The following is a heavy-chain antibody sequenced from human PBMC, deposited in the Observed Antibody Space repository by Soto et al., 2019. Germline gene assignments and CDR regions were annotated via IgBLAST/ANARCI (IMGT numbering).Heavy chain of an antibody. D-gene: IGHD3-22*01. CDR1: GGSISSYY. CDR2: IYYSGST. V-gene: IGHV4-59*01. Sequence: PSETLSLTCTVSGGSISSYYWSWIRQPPGKGLEWIGYIYYSGSTNYNPSLKSRVTISVDTPKNQFSLKLSSVTAADTAVYYCARDLSGSGYSLDYWSQGTLVTVSS. CDR3: ARDLSGSGYSLDY. J-gene: IGHJ4*02.